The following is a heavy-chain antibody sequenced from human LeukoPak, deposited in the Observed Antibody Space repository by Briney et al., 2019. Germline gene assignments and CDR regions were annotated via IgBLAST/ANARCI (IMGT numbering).Heavy chain of an antibody. CDR3: ARERRQLLWFGESRKPYWFDP. V-gene: IGHV4-34*01. J-gene: IGHJ5*02. D-gene: IGHD3-10*01. CDR1: GGSLSGYY. Sequence: SDTLSLTCAVYGGSLSGYYWSWIRQPPGKGLEWSGEINHSRSTNYNPSLKSRVTISVDTPKNQFYLKLSSVTAADTAVYYGARERRQLLWFGESRKPYWFDPWGQETLVSVSS. CDR2: INHSRST.